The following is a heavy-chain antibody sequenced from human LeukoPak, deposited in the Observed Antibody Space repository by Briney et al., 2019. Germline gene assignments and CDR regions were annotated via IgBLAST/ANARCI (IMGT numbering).Heavy chain of an antibody. Sequence: GGSLRLSCAASGFTFSSYAMHWVRQAPGKGLEWVAVISYDGGNKYYADSVKGRFTISRDNSKNTLYLQMNSLRAEDTAVYYCARDMGGYDSIDYWGQGTLVTVSS. D-gene: IGHD3-22*01. CDR1: GFTFSSYA. CDR3: ARDMGGYDSIDY. V-gene: IGHV3-30-3*01. J-gene: IGHJ4*02. CDR2: ISYDGGNK.